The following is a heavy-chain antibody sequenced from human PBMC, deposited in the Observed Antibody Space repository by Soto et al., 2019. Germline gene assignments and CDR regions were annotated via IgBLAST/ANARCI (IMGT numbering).Heavy chain of an antibody. CDR1: GGTFSSYA. V-gene: IGHV1-69*01. CDR3: ARGPHVLGFLVWLRGTYYYYGMDV. D-gene: IGHD3-3*01. Sequence: QVQLVQSGAEVKKPGSSVKVSCKASGGTFSSYAISWVRQAPGQGLEWMGGIIPIFGTANYAQKFQGRVTITAGDSTSTAYMERRSLRSEDTAVYYCARGPHVLGFLVWLRGTYYYYGMDVWGQGTTVTVSS. J-gene: IGHJ6*02. CDR2: IIPIFGTA.